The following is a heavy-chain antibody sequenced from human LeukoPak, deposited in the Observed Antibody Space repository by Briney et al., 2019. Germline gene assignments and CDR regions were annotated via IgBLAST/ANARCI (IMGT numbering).Heavy chain of an antibody. J-gene: IGHJ4*02. Sequence: ASVKVSCKASGYTFTSYYMHWVRQAPGQGLEWMGIINPSGGYTTYAQKFQGRVTMIRDTSTSTVYMELSSLRSEDTAVYYCARSRYDSSALDYWGQGTLVTVSS. CDR1: GYTFTSYY. D-gene: IGHD3-22*01. CDR3: ARSRYDSSALDY. V-gene: IGHV1-46*01. CDR2: INPSGGYT.